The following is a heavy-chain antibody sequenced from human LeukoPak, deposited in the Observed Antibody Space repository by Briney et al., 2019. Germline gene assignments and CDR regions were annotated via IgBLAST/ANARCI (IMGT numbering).Heavy chain of an antibody. CDR2: ISGSGGST. V-gene: IGHV3-23*01. D-gene: IGHD3/OR15-3a*01. CDR1: GFTFSSYA. J-gene: IGHJ6*03. Sequence: GGSLRLSCAASGFTFSSYAMSWVRQAPGKGLEWVSAISGSGGSTYYADSVKGRFTISRDNSKNTLYLQMNSLRAEDTAVYYCAKRSGGFLDLLVNYYYYMDVWGKGTTVTVSS. CDR3: AKRSGGFLDLLVNYYYYMDV.